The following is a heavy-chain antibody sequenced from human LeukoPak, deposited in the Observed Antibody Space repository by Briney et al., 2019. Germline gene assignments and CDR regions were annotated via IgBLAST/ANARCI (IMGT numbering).Heavy chain of an antibody. CDR3: ARGMRAHSNFPYFDY. J-gene: IGHJ4*02. V-gene: IGHV6-1*01. CDR1: GDSVSSNSAS. Sequence: SQTLSLTCVISGDSVSSNSASWNWIRQSPSRGLEWLGRTYYKSKWYNDYAVSVKGRITITPDTSKKQFSLQLNSVTPEDTAVYYCARGMRAHSNFPYFDYWGQGSRVTVSS. D-gene: IGHD4-11*01. CDR2: TYYKSKWYN.